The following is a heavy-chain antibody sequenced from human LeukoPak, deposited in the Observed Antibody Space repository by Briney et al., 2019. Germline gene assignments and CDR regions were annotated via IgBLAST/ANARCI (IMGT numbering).Heavy chain of an antibody. D-gene: IGHD2-15*01. Sequence: PSETLSLTCTVSGGSISSSSYYWSWIRQPPGKGLEWIGYIYYSGSTNYNPSLKSRVTISVDTSKNQFSLKLSPVTAADTAVYYCAGSYCSGGSCHTHPNDYWGQGTLVTVSS. CDR3: AGSYCSGGSCHTHPNDY. V-gene: IGHV4-61*05. CDR2: IYYSGST. CDR1: GGSISSSSYY. J-gene: IGHJ4*02.